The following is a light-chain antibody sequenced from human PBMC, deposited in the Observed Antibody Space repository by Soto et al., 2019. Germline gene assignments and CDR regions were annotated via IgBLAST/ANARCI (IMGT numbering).Light chain of an antibody. CDR2: AAS. J-gene: IGKJ2*01. CDR1: QSISSY. V-gene: IGKV1-39*01. Sequence: DIQMTQSQSSLSASVGDRVTITCRASQSISSYLNWYQQKQGKAPNLLIYAASSVQSGVPSRFSGSGSGTDFTLTISSLQPEDFATYYCQQSYSTPYTFGQGTKLEIK. CDR3: QQSYSTPYT.